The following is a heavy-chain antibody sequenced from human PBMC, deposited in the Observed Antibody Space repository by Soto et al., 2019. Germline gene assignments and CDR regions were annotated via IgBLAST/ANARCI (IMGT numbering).Heavy chain of an antibody. CDR1: GGSISSYY. Sequence: QVQLQESGPGLVKPSETLSLTCTVSGGSISSYYWSWIRQPPGKGLEWIGYISYSGSTNYNPSLKSRVTLSVDTSKNQFSLKLSAVTAADTAVYYGAGVAVVILSGSPFDPWGQGTLVTVSS. V-gene: IGHV4-59*01. J-gene: IGHJ5*02. CDR3: AGVAVVILSGSPFDP. D-gene: IGHD2-15*01. CDR2: ISYSGST.